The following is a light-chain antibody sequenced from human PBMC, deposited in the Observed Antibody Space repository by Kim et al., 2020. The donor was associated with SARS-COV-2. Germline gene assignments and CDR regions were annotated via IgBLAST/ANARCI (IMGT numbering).Light chain of an antibody. J-gene: IGKJ4*01. CDR2: DTS. CDR3: QQRSKWPLT. Sequence: SFSPGERATLTGRASQSVTIYLAWYQQKPGQAPRLLIYDTSNRATGIPARFSGSGSGTDFTLTISSLEPEDFAVYYCQQRSKWPLTFGGGTKLEIK. CDR1: QSVTIY. V-gene: IGKV3-11*01.